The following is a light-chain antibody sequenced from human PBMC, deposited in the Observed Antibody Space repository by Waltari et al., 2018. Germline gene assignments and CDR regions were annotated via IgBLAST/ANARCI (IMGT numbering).Light chain of an antibody. CDR3: QQYGSSPRT. CDR2: GAS. CDR1: QSVSSSS. V-gene: IGKV3-20*01. J-gene: IGKJ1*01. Sequence: EIVLTQSTGPLSLSPGARATLSCRASQSVSSSSLACYQHKPGQAPRLRIYGASSRATGIPDRFSGSGSGTDFTLTISRLEPEDFAVYYCQQYGSSPRTFGQGTKVEIK.